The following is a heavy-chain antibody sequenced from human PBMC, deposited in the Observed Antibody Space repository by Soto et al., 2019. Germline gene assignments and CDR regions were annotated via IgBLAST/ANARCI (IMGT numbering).Heavy chain of an antibody. Sequence: SETLSLTCTVSGGSISSGDYYWSWIRQPPGKGLEWIGYIYYSGSTYYNPSLKSRVTISVDTSKNQFSLKLSSVTAADTAVYYCAREWRWLQLGRIAFDIWGQGTMVTVSS. D-gene: IGHD5-12*01. CDR2: IYYSGST. V-gene: IGHV4-30-4*01. J-gene: IGHJ3*02. CDR1: GGSISSGDYY. CDR3: AREWRWLQLGRIAFDI.